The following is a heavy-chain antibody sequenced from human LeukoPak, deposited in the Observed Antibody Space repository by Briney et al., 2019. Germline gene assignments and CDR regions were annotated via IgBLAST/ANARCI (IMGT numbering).Heavy chain of an antibody. CDR2: IRSKANSYAT. Sequence: GGSLRLSCAASGFTFSGSAMHWVRQASGKGLEWVGRIRSKANSYATAYAASVKGRFTISRDDSKNTADLQMNSLKTEDTAVYYCTRPPFDGAYCGGDCYYYYMDVWGKGTTVTVSS. J-gene: IGHJ6*03. D-gene: IGHD2-21*01. CDR3: TRPPFDGAYCGGDCYYYYMDV. CDR1: GFTFSGSA. V-gene: IGHV3-73*01.